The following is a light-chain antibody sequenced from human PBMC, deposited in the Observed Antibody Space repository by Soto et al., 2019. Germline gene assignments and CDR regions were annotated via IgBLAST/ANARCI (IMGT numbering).Light chain of an antibody. CDR2: EVS. V-gene: IGLV2-8*01. CDR3: SSYAGRLYV. Sequence: QSALTQPPSASGSPGQSVTISCTGTRSDVGGYNYVSWYQQHPGKAPKLMIYEVSKRPSGVPDRFSGSKSGNTASLTVSGLQAEDEADYYCSSYAGRLYVFGTGTKVTVL. CDR1: RSDVGGYNY. J-gene: IGLJ1*01.